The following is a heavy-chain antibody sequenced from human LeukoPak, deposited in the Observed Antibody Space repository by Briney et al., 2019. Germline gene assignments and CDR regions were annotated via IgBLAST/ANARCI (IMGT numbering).Heavy chain of an antibody. CDR1: GFTFSSYG. CDR3: AKGEYYYDSSGYYLFDY. CDR2: ISYDGSNE. Sequence: GGSLRLSCAASGFTFSSYGMHWVRQAPGKGLEWVAVISYDGSNEYYADSVKGRFTISRDNSKNTLYLQMNSLRAEDTAVYYCAKGEYYYDSSGYYLFDYWGQGTLVTVSS. D-gene: IGHD3-22*01. J-gene: IGHJ4*02. V-gene: IGHV3-30*18.